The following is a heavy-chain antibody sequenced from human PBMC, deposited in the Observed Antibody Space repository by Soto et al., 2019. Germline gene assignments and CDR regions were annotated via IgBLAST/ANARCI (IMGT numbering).Heavy chain of an antibody. Sequence: QVQLVESGGGVVQPGRSLRLSCAASGFTFSSYGMHWVRQAPGKGLEWVAVISYDGSNKYYADSVKGRFTISRDNSKNTLYLQMNSLRAEDTAVYYCAKDRYSGYRWAYWGQGTLVTVSS. V-gene: IGHV3-30*18. CDR2: ISYDGSNK. CDR1: GFTFSSYG. D-gene: IGHD5-12*01. CDR3: AKDRYSGYRWAY. J-gene: IGHJ4*02.